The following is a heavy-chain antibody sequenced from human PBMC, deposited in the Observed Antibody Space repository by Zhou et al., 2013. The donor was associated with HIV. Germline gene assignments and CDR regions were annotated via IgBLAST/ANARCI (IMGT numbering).Heavy chain of an antibody. CDR3: ARSCRAPARPFDY. CDR2: INPNGGRT. CDR1: GYSFGIYG. V-gene: IGHV1-2*02. D-gene: IGHD6-6*01. J-gene: IGHJ4*02. Sequence: QVQLVQSGPEVKKPGASVKVSCKASGYSFGIYGTTWVRQAPGQGLEWMGWINPNGGRTNYAQKFKGRVTVTRDTSITTAYMDLRSLTSDDTTVYYCARSCRAPARPFDYWGQGTLVTVSS.